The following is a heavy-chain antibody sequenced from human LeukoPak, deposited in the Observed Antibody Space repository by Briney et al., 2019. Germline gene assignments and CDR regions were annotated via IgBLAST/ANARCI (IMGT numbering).Heavy chain of an antibody. Sequence: ASVKVSFKTSGYTFTNYHIQWVRQAPGQGLQWMGRINPKSGDTKFAQGFQGRVTLTRDTSIDTAYLEVTGLTSDDTAVYYCARGVYYGSGSYVFEYWGQGTQIIVSS. CDR1: GYTFTNYH. J-gene: IGHJ4*02. CDR2: INPKSGDT. D-gene: IGHD3-10*01. CDR3: ARGVYYGSGSYVFEY. V-gene: IGHV1-2*02.